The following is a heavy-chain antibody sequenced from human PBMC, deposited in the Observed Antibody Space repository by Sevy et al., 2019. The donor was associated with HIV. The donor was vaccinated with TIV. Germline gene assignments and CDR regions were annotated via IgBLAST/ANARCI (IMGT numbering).Heavy chain of an antibody. CDR1: GFTFSSYA. V-gene: IGHV3-30-3*01. Sequence: GGSLRLSCAASGFTFSSYAMHWVRQAPGKGLEWVAVISYDGSNKYYADSVKGRFTISRDNSKNTLYLQMNSLRAEDTAVYYCARVSGSGSPSNYYGMDVWGQGTTVTVSS. CDR3: ARVSGSGSPSNYYGMDV. D-gene: IGHD3-10*01. CDR2: ISYDGSNK. J-gene: IGHJ6*02.